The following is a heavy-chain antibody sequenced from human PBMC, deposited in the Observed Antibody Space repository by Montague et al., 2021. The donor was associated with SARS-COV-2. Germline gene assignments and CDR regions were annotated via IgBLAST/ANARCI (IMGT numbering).Heavy chain of an antibody. CDR3: ARDRSGYYDILTGYFGAFDI. CDR1: GFTFRSYA. J-gene: IGHJ3*02. D-gene: IGHD3-9*01. V-gene: IGHV3-30-3*01. Sequence: SLRLSCAASGFTFRSYAMHWVRLAPGKGLEWVAVISYDGSNKYYADSVKGRFTISRDNSKNTLYLQMNSLRAEDTAVYNCARDRSGYYDILTGYFGAFDIWGQGTMVTVSS. CDR2: ISYDGSNK.